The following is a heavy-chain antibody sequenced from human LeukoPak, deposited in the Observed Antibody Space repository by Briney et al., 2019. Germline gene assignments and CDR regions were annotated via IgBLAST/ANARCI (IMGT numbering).Heavy chain of an antibody. Sequence: SETLSLTCTVSGGSISSYYWSWIRQPPGKGLEWIGYIYYSGSTNYNPSLKSRVTISVDTSKNQFSLKLSSVTAADTAAYYCARQNRAFDAFDIWGQGTMVTVSS. CDR3: ARQNRAFDAFDI. CDR1: GGSISSYY. D-gene: IGHD3-10*01. V-gene: IGHV4-59*08. CDR2: IYYSGST. J-gene: IGHJ3*02.